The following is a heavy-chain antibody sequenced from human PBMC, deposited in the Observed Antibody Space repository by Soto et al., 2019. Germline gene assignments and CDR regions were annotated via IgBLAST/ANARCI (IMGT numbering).Heavy chain of an antibody. J-gene: IGHJ6*02. Sequence: GESLKISCAASGFTFSSYGMHWVRQAPGKGLEWVAVIWYDGSNKYYADSVKGRFTISRDNSKNTLYLQMNSLRAEDTAVYYCARDLHRYHSVFDYYGMDVWGQGTTVTVSS. V-gene: IGHV3-33*01. CDR3: ARDLHRYHSVFDYYGMDV. CDR1: GFTFSSYG. D-gene: IGHD3-22*01. CDR2: IWYDGSNK.